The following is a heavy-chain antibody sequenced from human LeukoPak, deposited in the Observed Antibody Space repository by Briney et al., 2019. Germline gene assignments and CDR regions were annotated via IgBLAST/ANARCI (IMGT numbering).Heavy chain of an antibody. D-gene: IGHD6-13*01. J-gene: IGHJ4*02. CDR1: GFTFSSYE. CDR3: ARVIAADEGDY. V-gene: IGHV3-48*03. Sequence: PGGSLRLSCAASGFTFSSYEMNWVRQAPGKGLEWVSYISSSGSTIYYADSVKGRFTISRDNAKNSLYLQMNSLRAEDTAVYYCARVIAADEGDYWGQGTLVTVSS. CDR2: ISSSGSTI.